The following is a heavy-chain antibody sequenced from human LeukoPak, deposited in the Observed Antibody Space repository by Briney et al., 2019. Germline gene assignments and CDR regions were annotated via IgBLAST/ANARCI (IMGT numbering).Heavy chain of an antibody. CDR2: ITWNGGST. CDR3: ARSTSSGYYYYMDV. CDR1: GFTFDDHG. J-gene: IGHJ6*03. D-gene: IGHD3-22*01. V-gene: IGHV3-20*04. Sequence: PGGSLRLSCAASGFTFDDHGMNWVRQAPGRGLEGVAGITWNGGSTGYVDSVKGRFTISRDNAKNSLYLQMNSLRAEDTALYYCARSTSSGYYYYMDVWGKGTTVTVSS.